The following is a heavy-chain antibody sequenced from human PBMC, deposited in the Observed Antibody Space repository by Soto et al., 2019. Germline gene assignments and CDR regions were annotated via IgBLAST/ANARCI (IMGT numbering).Heavy chain of an antibody. Sequence: PGESLKISCNASGYSFTMKWISWVRQIPGKGLEWMGRIDPTDSYTDYSPSFQGHVTISVGKSSSTAYVQWSSLKASDTAMYYCATTLPPIWSSFFSWFGPWGQGTLVTVSS. CDR3: ATTLPPIWSSFFSWFGP. CDR1: GYSFTMKW. V-gene: IGHV5-10-1*01. CDR2: IDPTDSYT. D-gene: IGHD3-3*01. J-gene: IGHJ5*02.